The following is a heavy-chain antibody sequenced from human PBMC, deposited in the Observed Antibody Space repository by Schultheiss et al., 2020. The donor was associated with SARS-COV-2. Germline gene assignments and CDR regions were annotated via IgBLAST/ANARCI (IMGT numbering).Heavy chain of an antibody. CDR1: GGTFSSYA. Sequence: KISCKASGGTFSSYAISWVRQAPGQGLEWMGGIIPIFGTANYAQKFQGRVTITADESTSTAYMELSSLRSEDTAVYYCALLIGIVEKSLLPDYWGQGTLVTVSS. D-gene: IGHD3-22*01. V-gene: IGHV1-69*01. CDR3: ALLIGIVEKSLLPDY. CDR2: IIPIFGTA. J-gene: IGHJ4*02.